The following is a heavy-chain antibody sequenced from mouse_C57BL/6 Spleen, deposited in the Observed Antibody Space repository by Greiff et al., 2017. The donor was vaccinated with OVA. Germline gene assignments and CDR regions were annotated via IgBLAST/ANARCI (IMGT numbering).Heavy chain of an antibody. CDR1: GFPITSGYY. V-gene: IGHV12-3*01. CDR2: ITHSGET. J-gene: IGHJ3*01. D-gene: IGHD2-4*01. CDR3: AGAPYDYDVGWFAY. Sequence: ESGPGLVKPSQSLFLTCSITGFPITSGYYWIWIRQSPGKPLEWMGYITHSGETFYNPSLQSPISITRETSKNQFFLQLNSVTTEDTAMYYCAGAPYDYDVGWFAYWGQGTLVTVSA.